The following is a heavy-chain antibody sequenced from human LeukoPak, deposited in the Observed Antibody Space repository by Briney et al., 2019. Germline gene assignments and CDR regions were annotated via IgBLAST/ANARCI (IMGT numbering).Heavy chain of an antibody. D-gene: IGHD3-10*01. CDR2: IRSTSSRII. Sequence: KAGGSLRLYCEAPGLNFNDYYMTWIRQAPGKGLDCLSYIRSTSSRIIYYADSVKGRLTISRDNTKNSLFLQMVSLRVEDTAVYYCARYYSDAFDVWGQETTATVSS. CDR3: ARYYSDAFDV. CDR1: GLNFNDYY. V-gene: IGHV3-11*04. J-gene: IGHJ3*01.